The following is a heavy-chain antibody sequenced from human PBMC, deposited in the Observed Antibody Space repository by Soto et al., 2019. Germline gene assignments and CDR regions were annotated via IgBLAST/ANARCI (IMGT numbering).Heavy chain of an antibody. J-gene: IGHJ3*02. CDR2: ISWNSGSI. CDR3: AKDPLGYFDGLSAFDI. CDR1: GFTFDDYA. D-gene: IGHD3-9*01. Sequence: GGSLRLSCAASGFTFDDYAMHWVRQAPGKGLEWVSGISWNSGSIGYADSVKGRFTISRDNAKNSLYLQMNSLRAEDTALYYCAKDPLGYFDGLSAFDIWGQGTMVTVSS. V-gene: IGHV3-9*01.